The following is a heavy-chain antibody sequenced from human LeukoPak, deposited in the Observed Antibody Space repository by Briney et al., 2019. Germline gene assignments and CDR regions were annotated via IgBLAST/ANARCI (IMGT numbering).Heavy chain of an antibody. Sequence: GRSLRLSCAASGFTFDDYAMHWVRQAPGKGLEWVSGISWNSGSIGYADSVKGRFTISRDNAKNSLYLQMNSLRAEDMALYYCAKAGLNGDYVDYWGQGTLVSVSS. D-gene: IGHD4-17*01. J-gene: IGHJ4*02. V-gene: IGHV3-9*03. CDR1: GFTFDDYA. CDR2: ISWNSGSI. CDR3: AKAGLNGDYVDY.